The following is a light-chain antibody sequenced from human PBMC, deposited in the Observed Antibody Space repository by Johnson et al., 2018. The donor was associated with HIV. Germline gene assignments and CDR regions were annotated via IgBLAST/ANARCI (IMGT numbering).Light chain of an antibody. V-gene: IGLV1-51*02. CDR2: ENN. J-gene: IGLJ1*01. CDR1: SSNIESYF. CDR3: GTWDSSLSAEV. Sequence: QFVLTQPPSVSAAPGQKVTISCSGSSSNIESYFVSWYQQLPGAAPTLLIYENNKRPSGIPDRFSGSKSGTSATLGITGLQTGDEADYYCGTWDSSLSAEVFGTGTKVTVL.